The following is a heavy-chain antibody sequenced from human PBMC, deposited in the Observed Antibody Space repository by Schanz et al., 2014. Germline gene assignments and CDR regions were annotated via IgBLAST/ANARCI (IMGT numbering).Heavy chain of an antibody. CDR3: AKDSCSSTTCYGYGMDV. CDR1: GFTFSTYA. J-gene: IGHJ6*02. CDR2: ISGGGGTR. D-gene: IGHD2-2*01. Sequence: EVQLLDSGGGLVQPGGSLRLSCAASGFTFSTYAMSWVRQGPGKGLEWVSGISGGGGTRNYADSVKGRFTVFRDNSKRTLYLEINDPRAEDTAVYYCAKDSCSSTTCYGYGMDVWGQGSTXTVSS. V-gene: IGHV3-23*01.